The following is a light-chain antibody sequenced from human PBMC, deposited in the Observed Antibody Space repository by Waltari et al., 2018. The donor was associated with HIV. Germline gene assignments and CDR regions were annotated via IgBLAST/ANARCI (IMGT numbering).Light chain of an antibody. CDR3: QVWDTNTDQYVI. Sequence: SYVLTQPPSVSVAPGKTARITRGGENIGSKSVNWYQKQPGQAPVMVIYHDTARPSGIPDRVSGSNSEDTATLTIRRVEAGDEADYFCQVWDTNTDQYVIFGGGTNLAV. J-gene: IGLJ2*01. V-gene: IGLV3-21*01. CDR1: NIGSKS. CDR2: HDT.